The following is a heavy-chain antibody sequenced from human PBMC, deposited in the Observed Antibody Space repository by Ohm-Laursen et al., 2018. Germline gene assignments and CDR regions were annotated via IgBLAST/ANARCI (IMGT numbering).Heavy chain of an antibody. CDR3: AKGVGFI. V-gene: IGHV3-23*01. CDR1: GFTFSSYG. J-gene: IGHJ3*02. Sequence: SLRLSCSASGFTFSSYGMHWVRQAPGKGLEWVSSVSGSGTNTYYTDSVKGRFIISRDNSKNTLYLQMNSLRAEDTAVYYCAKGVGFIWGQGTMVTVSS. CDR2: VSGSGTNT.